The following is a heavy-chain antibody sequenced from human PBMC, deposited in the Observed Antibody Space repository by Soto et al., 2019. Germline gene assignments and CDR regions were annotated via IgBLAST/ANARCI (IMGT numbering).Heavy chain of an antibody. CDR2: IYSGGST. CDR3: ARACSSNSCYDVFDY. J-gene: IGHJ4*02. Sequence: GWSLRLSCAASGFTVSSNYMSWVRQAPGKGLEWVSVIYSGGSTYYADSVKGRFTISRDNSKNTLYLQMNSLRDEDTAVYYCARACSSNSCYDVFDYWGQGTLVSVSA. CDR1: GFTVSSNY. V-gene: IGHV3-53*01. D-gene: IGHD2-2*01.